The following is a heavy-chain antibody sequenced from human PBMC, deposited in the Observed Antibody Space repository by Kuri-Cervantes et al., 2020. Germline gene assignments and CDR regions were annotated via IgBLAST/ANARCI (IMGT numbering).Heavy chain of an antibody. J-gene: IGHJ6*02. CDR2: ISAYNGNT. Sequence: ASVKVSCKASGHTFIGYYMHWVRQAPGQGLEWMGWISAYNGNTNYAQKLQGRVSMTTNTSTSTAYMELRSLRSDDTAVYYCARDHTGSSTRRSGMDVWGQGTTVTVSS. V-gene: IGHV1-18*04. D-gene: IGHD2-2*01. CDR1: GHTFIGYY. CDR3: ARDHTGSSTRRSGMDV.